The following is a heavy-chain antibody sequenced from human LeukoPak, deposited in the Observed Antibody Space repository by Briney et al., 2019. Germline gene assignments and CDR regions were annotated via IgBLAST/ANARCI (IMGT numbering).Heavy chain of an antibody. J-gene: IGHJ4*02. V-gene: IGHV3-9*01. CDR3: ARDGYWDCSRTSCYGDY. Sequence: GGSLRLSCAASRFTFDDYAMHWVRQAPGKGLEWVSSISWNSNDIRYADSVKGRFTISRDNAKSSLYLQMNSLRAEDTAMYYCARDGYWDCSRTSCYGDYWGQGTLVTVSS. D-gene: IGHD2-2*01. CDR1: RFTFDDYA. CDR2: ISWNSNDI.